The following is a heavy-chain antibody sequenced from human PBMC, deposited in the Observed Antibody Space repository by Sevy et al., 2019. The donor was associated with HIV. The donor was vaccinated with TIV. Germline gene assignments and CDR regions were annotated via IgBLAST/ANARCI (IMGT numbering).Heavy chain of an antibody. CDR2: IWFDGSNT. Sequence: GGSLRLSCAASGFTFSTYGMHWVRQAPGKGLEWVAVIWFDGSNTYYADSVKGRFTISRDIARNTLHFQMNSLRAEDKAVYYCARDLEFYDYGDYGPAFMPDYWGQGTLVTVSS. CDR1: GFTFSTYG. CDR3: ARDLEFYDYGDYGPAFMPDY. D-gene: IGHD4-17*01. V-gene: IGHV3-33*01. J-gene: IGHJ4*02.